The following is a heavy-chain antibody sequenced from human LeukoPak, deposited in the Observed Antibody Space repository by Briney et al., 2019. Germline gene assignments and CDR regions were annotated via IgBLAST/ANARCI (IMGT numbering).Heavy chain of an antibody. CDR3: ARYYDFWSSYSSYYYMDV. J-gene: IGHJ6*03. V-gene: IGHV3-21*01. CDR2: ISSSSNYI. D-gene: IGHD3-3*01. Sequence: GGSLRLSCAASGFTFSSYSMNWVRQAPGKGLEWVSSISSSSNYIYYADSVKGRVTVSRDNAKNSLYLQMNSLRAEDTAVYYCARYYDFWSSYSSYYYMDVWGKGTTVTISS. CDR1: GFTFSSYS.